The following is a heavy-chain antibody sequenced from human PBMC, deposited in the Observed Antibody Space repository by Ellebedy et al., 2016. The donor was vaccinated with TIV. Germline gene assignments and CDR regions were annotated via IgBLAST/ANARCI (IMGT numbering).Heavy chain of an antibody. CDR3: AKGRGGGSDTSTPRYYFDY. J-gene: IGHJ4*02. CDR2: ISHTGSRT. Sequence: GESLKISCAASGFTFSSYAMSWVRQAPGKGLEWVSTISHTGSRTYYANSVEGRFIISRDNSKRTLYLQMNSLRGEDTAVYYCAKGRGGGSDTSTPRYYFDYWGLGTLVTVSS. V-gene: IGHV3-23*01. CDR1: GFTFSSYA. D-gene: IGHD2-2*01.